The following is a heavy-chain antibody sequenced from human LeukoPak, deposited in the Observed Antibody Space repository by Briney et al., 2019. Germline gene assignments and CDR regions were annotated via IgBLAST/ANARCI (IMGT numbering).Heavy chain of an antibody. Sequence: GGSLRLSCAASGLTFSGAAMHWVRQASGKGLEWVGRIRSKSKSYATEYAASVKGRFTISRDDSENTAYLQMNSLKTEDTAVYYCSRFDYNDGSGYHPIDDWGQGTLVTVSS. CDR3: SRFDYNDGSGYHPIDD. J-gene: IGHJ4*02. D-gene: IGHD3-22*01. V-gene: IGHV3-73*01. CDR1: GLTFSGAA. CDR2: IRSKSKSYAT.